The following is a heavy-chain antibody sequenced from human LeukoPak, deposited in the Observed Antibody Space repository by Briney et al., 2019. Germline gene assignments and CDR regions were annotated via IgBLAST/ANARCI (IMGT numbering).Heavy chain of an antibody. J-gene: IGHJ4*02. CDR1: GFTFNSYS. D-gene: IGHD4-23*01. CDR2: ISSSSSYI. Sequence: AGGSLRLSCAASGFTFNSYSMNWVRQAPGKGLEWVSSISSSSSYIDYADSVKGRFTISRDNAKNSLYLQMNSLRAEDTAVYYCASFPLDYGGSYYFDYWGQGTLVTVSS. CDR3: ASFPLDYGGSYYFDY. V-gene: IGHV3-21*01.